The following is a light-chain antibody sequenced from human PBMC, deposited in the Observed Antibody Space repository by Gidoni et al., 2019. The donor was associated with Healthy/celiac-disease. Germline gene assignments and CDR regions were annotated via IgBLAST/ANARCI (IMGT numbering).Light chain of an antibody. CDR2: DAS. Sequence: EIVLTQSPATLSLSPGERAPLSCRASQSVSSYLAWYQQKPGQAPRLLIYDASNRATGIPARFSGSGCGTDFTLTISSLEPEDFAVYYCQQRSNWPPITFGQGTRLEIK. CDR1: QSVSSY. J-gene: IGKJ5*01. CDR3: QQRSNWPPIT. V-gene: IGKV3-11*01.